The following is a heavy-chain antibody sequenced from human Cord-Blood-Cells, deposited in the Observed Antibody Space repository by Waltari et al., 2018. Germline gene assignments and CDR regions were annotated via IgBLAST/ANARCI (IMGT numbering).Heavy chain of an antibody. CDR2: IYYSGST. CDR1: GGSISSYY. V-gene: IGHV4-59*01. D-gene: IGHD6-19*01. Sequence: QVQLQESGPGLVKPSETLSLTCTVPGGSISSYYWTWIRQPPGKGLEWIGYIYYSGSTNYNPSLKSRVTISVDTSKNQFSLKLSSVTAADTAVYYCARVRGSSGWYYYYYGMDVWGQGTTVTVSS. CDR3: ARVRGSSGWYYYYYGMDV. J-gene: IGHJ6*02.